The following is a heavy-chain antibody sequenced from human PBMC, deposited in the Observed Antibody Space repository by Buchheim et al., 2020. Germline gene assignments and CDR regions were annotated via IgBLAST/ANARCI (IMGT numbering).Heavy chain of an antibody. CDR3: TREIVGNTPSFDY. V-gene: IGHV4-4*02. D-gene: IGHD2-21*01. CDR2: IFHSGST. J-gene: IGHJ4*02. Sequence: QVQLQESGPGLVKPSGTLSLTCAVSGGSISSNNWWHWVRQPPGKGLEWIGEIFHSGSTKYNPPLKSRAPISVDRSEKQLPLRLTSVTAADTAVYYCTREIVGNTPSFDYWGQGTL. CDR1: GGSISSNNW.